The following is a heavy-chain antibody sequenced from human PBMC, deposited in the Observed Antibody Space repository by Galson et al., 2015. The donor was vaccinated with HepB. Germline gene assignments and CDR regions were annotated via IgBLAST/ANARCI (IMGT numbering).Heavy chain of an antibody. CDR2: INSDEGTT. V-gene: IGHV3-74*01. CDR3: ARAIPYGDYYYYYAMDV. D-gene: IGHD4-17*01. J-gene: IGHJ6*02. Sequence: SLRLSCAASRFTFSRYWMHWVRQTPGKGLVWVSRINSDEGTTSYADSVKGRFTISRDNAKTTLYLQMNSLRAEDTAVYYCARAIPYGDYYYYYAMDVWGQGTTVTVSS. CDR1: RFTFSRYW.